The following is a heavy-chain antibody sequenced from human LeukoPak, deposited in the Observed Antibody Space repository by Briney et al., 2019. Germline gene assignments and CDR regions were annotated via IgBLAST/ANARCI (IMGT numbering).Heavy chain of an antibody. CDR3: ARANIHFDY. J-gene: IGHJ4*02. CDR1: GGSISSSSYY. Sequence: SETLSLTCTVSGGSISSSSYYWGWIRQPPGKGLEWIGSIYYSGSTYYNPSLKSRVTISVDTSKNQFSLKLSSVTAADTAVYYCARANIHFDYWGQGTLVTVSS. CDR2: IYYSGST. V-gene: IGHV4-39*01.